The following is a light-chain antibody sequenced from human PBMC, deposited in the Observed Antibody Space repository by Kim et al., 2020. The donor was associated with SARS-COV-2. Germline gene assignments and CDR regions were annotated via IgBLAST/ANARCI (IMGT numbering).Light chain of an antibody. J-gene: IGLJ3*02. CDR1: TSNIGSNT. Sequence: GQMSTSSCVGSTSNIGSNTVNWYQQLPGTAPKRLLFSNNQRPSGVPDRFSGSKSGTSASLAISGLQSEDEADYYCAAWDDSLNGPVFGGGTQLTVL. V-gene: IGLV1-44*01. CDR2: SNN. CDR3: AAWDDSLNGPV.